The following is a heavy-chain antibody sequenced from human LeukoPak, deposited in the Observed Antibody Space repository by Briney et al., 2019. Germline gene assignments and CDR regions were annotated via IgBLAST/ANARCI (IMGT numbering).Heavy chain of an antibody. CDR3: ARDPDY. Sequence: SQTLSLTCTVSGGSISSYYWSWIRQPPGKGLEWIGYIYYGGSTNYNPSLKSRVTISVDTSKNQFSLKLSSVTAADTAVYYCARDPDYWGQGTLVTVSS. CDR2: IYYGGST. CDR1: GGSISSYY. V-gene: IGHV4-59*01. J-gene: IGHJ4*02.